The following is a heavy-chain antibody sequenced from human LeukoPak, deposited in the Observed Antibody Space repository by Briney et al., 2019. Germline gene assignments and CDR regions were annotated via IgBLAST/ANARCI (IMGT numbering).Heavy chain of an antibody. D-gene: IGHD6-19*01. J-gene: IGHJ3*02. CDR1: GFTFSSYA. Sequence: PGGSLRLSCAASGFTFSSYAMHWVRQAPGKGLEWVANIKQDGSEKYYVDSVKGRFTISRDNAKNSLYLQMNSLRAEDTAVYYCARAGPGYSSGWYDAFDIWGQGTMVTVSS. CDR2: IKQDGSEK. CDR3: ARAGPGYSSGWYDAFDI. V-gene: IGHV3-7*01.